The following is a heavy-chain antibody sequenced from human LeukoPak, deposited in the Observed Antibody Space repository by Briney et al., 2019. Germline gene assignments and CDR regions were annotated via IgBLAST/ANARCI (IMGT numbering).Heavy chain of an antibody. Sequence: SETLSLTCTVSGGSISSSSYYWGWIRQPPGRGLEWIGSIYYSGSTYYNPSLKSRVTISVDTSKNQFSLKLSSVTAADTAVYYCASVVTAIRGFDYWGQGTLVTVSS. V-gene: IGHV4-39*01. J-gene: IGHJ4*02. CDR2: IYYSGST. D-gene: IGHD2-21*02. CDR3: ASVVTAIRGFDY. CDR1: GGSISSSSYY.